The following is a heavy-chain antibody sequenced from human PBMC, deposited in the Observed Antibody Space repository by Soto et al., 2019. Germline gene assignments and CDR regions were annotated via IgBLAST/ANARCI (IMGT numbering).Heavy chain of an antibody. CDR3: ARDGVAAAGTYFDY. D-gene: IGHD6-13*01. V-gene: IGHV3-7*03. CDR1: GFTFSSYW. J-gene: IGHJ4*02. Sequence: GGSLRLSCAASGFTFSSYWMSWVRQAPGKGLEWVANIKQDGSEKYDVDSVKGRFTISRDNAKNSLYLQMNSLRAEDTAVYYCARDGVAAAGTYFDYWGQGTLVTVSS. CDR2: IKQDGSEK.